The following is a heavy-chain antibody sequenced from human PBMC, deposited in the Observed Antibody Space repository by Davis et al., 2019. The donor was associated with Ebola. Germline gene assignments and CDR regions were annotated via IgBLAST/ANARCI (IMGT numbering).Heavy chain of an antibody. CDR2: ISGSGGST. CDR1: GFTFSNYA. V-gene: IGHV3-23*01. J-gene: IGHJ4*02. D-gene: IGHD6-19*01. Sequence: GESLKISCAASGFTFSNYAMSWVRQAPGKGLEWVSTISGSGGSTYYADSVKGRFTISRDNSKNTLYLQMNSLRPEDTAVYYCAKKGNSGRIDYWGQGILVTVSS. CDR3: AKKGNSGRIDY.